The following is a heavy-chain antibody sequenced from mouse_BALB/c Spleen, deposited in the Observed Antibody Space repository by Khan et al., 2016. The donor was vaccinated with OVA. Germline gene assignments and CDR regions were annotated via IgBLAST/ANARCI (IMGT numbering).Heavy chain of an antibody. D-gene: IGHD1-1*02. CDR2: IDPANGNT. CDR3: ARGGWSYTMDY. CDR1: GFNIYDTY. J-gene: IGHJ4*01. Sequence: EVQLQESGAELFHPGASVKLSCTASGFNIYDTYIHWVMQRPEQGLEWIGRIDPANGNTKYDPKFQGKATITADTSSNTAYLQLSSLTSEDTAVYYCARGGWSYTMDYWGQGTSVTVSS. V-gene: IGHV14-3*02.